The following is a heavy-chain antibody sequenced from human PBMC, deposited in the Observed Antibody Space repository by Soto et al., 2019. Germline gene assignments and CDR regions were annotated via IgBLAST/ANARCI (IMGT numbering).Heavy chain of an antibody. J-gene: IGHJ3*02. Sequence: RLEWXXXXNAGNGNTKYSQKFQGRVTITRDTSASTAYMELSSLRSEDTAVYYCAXXXRWPENYIWGSYLGWSDAFDIWGQGTMVTVSS. CDR2: XNAGNGNT. D-gene: IGHD3-16*01. V-gene: IGHV1-3*01. CDR3: AXXXRWPENYIWGSYLGWSDAFDI.